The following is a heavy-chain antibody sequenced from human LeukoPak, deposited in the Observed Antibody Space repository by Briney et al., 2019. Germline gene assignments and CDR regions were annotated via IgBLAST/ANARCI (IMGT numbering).Heavy chain of an antibody. D-gene: IGHD6-19*01. Sequence: PSETLSLTCTVSGGSISSYYWSWIRQPPGKGLEWIGYIYYSGSTNYNPSLKSRVTISVDTSRNQFSLKLSSVTAADTAVYYCAREDSSGWYEGYWGQGTLVTVSS. V-gene: IGHV4-59*01. CDR2: IYYSGST. CDR1: GGSISSYY. J-gene: IGHJ4*02. CDR3: AREDSSGWYEGY.